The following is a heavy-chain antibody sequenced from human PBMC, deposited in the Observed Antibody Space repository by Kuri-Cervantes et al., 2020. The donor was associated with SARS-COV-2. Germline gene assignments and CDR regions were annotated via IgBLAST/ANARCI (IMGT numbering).Heavy chain of an antibody. D-gene: IGHD2-2*01. CDR1: GFTVSSNY. CDR2: IYSGGST. Sequence: GGSLRLSCAASGFTVSSNYMSWVRQAPGKGLEWVSVIYSGGSTYYVDSVKGRFTISRDNSKNTLYLQMNSLRAEDTAVYYCARGPDCSSTSCYLGFDYWGQGTLVTVSS. V-gene: IGHV3-53*01. J-gene: IGHJ4*02. CDR3: ARGPDCSSTSCYLGFDY.